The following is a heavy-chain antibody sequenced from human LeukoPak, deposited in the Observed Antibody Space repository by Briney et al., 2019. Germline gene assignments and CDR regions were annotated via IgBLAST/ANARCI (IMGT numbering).Heavy chain of an antibody. D-gene: IGHD7-27*01. CDR2: INHSGST. CDR1: GGSFSGYY. CDR3: AGTGGDY. Sequence: SETLSLTCAVYGGSFSGYYWSWIRQPPGKGLEWIGEINHSGSTNYNPSLKSRVTISVDTSKNQFSLKLSSVTAADTAVYYCAGTGGDYWGQGTLVTVSS. J-gene: IGHJ4*02. V-gene: IGHV4-34*01.